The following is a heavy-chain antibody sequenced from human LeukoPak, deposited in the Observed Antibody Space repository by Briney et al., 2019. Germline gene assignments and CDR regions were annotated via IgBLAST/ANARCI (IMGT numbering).Heavy chain of an antibody. CDR1: GGSISSGSYY. Sequence: SETLSLTCTVSGGSISSGSYYWSWIRQPAGKGLEWIGRIYTSGSTNYNPSLKSRVTISVDTSKNQFSLKLSSVTAADTAVYYCARRMTILWWPFDYWGQGTLVTVSS. CDR2: IYTSGST. J-gene: IGHJ4*02. D-gene: IGHD2-21*01. V-gene: IGHV4-61*02. CDR3: ARRMTILWWPFDY.